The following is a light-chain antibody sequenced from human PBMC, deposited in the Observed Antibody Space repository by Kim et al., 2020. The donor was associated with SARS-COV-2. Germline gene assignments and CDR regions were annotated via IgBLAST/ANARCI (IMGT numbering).Light chain of an antibody. V-gene: IGKV3-11*01. CDR1: QSVGIY. J-gene: IGKJ1*01. CDR2: DAS. Sequence: EIVLTQSPATLSLSPGERATLSCRASQSVGIYLGWYQQRLGQAPRLLIYDASNRATGIPARFSGSGSGTDFTLTISSLEPEDFAVYHCQQRSRWPWTFGQGTKVDIK. CDR3: QQRSRWPWT.